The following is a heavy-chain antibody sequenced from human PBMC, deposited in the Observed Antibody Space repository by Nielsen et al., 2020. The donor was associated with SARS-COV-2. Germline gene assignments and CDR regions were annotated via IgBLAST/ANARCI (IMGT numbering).Heavy chain of an antibody. D-gene: IGHD2-2*01. CDR1: GFTFSSYW. J-gene: IGHJ5*02. V-gene: IGHV3-7*03. Sequence: GGSLRLSCAASGFTFSSYWMSWVRQAPGKGLEWVANIKQDGSEKYYVDSVKGRFTISRDNAKNSLYLQMNSLRAEDTAVYYCARAIVVVPAAITWFDPWGQGTLVTVSS. CDR2: IKQDGSEK. CDR3: ARAIVVVPAAITWFDP.